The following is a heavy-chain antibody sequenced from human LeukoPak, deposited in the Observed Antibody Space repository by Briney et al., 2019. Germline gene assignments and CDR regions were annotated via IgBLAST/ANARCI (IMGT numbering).Heavy chain of an antibody. CDR3: ARDGTRDGYNWN. J-gene: IGHJ4*02. V-gene: IGHV1-69*13. Sequence: SVKVSCRASGGTFSSYAISWVRQAPGQGLEWMGGIIPIFGTANYAQKFQGRVTITADESTSTAYMELSSLRSEDTAVYYCARDGTRDGYNWNWGQGTLVTVSS. CDR1: GGTFSSYA. CDR2: IIPIFGTA. D-gene: IGHD5-12*01.